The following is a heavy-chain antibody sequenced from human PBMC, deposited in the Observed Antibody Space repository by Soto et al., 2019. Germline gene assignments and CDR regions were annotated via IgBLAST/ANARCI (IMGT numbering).Heavy chain of an antibody. CDR2: ISAYNGNT. CDR3: ARVAVAGTGSSSWFDP. J-gene: IGHJ5*02. V-gene: IGHV1-18*01. D-gene: IGHD6-19*01. Sequence: ASVKVSCKASGYTFTSYGISWVRQAPGQGLEWMGWISAYNGNTNYAQKLQGRVTMTTDTSTSTAYMELRSPRSDDTAVYYCARVAVAGTGSSSWFDPWGQGTLVTVSS. CDR1: GYTFTSYG.